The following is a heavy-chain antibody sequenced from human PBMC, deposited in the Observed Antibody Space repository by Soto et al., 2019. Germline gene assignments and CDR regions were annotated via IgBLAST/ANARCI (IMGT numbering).Heavy chain of an antibody. CDR1: GITFSSYA. V-gene: IGHV3-23*01. J-gene: IGHJ4*02. Sequence: EVQLLESGGGLVQPGGSLRLSCAASGITFSSYAMSWVLQAQGKGLEWVSAISGSGGSTYYADSVKGRFTIARANSKKALYLQMMSLRDEDTAVYYCAPQKGGFQSFDYCGQGTLVTVSS. D-gene: IGHD3-16*01. CDR3: APQKGGFQSFDY. CDR2: ISGSGGST.